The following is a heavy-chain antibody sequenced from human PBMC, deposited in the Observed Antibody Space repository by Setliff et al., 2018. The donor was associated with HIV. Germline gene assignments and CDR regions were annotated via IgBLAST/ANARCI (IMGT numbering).Heavy chain of an antibody. D-gene: IGHD2-2*01. CDR2: IYHSEYT. Sequence: PSETLSLTCAVSGGSISSDNWWTWVRQAPGKGLEWIGEIYHSEYTNYNPSLKSRVSMSADKSKNQFSVKLTSVTAADTAVYYCARGHCSGTNCYGVDYYGMDVWGQGTTVTVSS. CDR3: ARGHCSGTNCYGVDYYGMDV. CDR1: GGSISSDNW. J-gene: IGHJ6*02. V-gene: IGHV4-4*02.